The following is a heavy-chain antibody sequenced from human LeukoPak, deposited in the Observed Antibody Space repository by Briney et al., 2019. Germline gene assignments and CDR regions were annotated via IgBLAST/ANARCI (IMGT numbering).Heavy chain of an antibody. V-gene: IGHV3-30*04. CDR2: ISYDGSNK. CDR1: GFTFSSYA. CDR3: AREPPPRYYGSERHYFDY. D-gene: IGHD3-10*01. Sequence: GGSLRLSCAASGFTFSSYATHWVRQAPGKGLEWVAVISYDGSNKYYADSVKGRFTISRDNSKNTLYLQMNSLRAEDTAVYYCAREPPPRYYGSERHYFDYWGQGTLVTVSS. J-gene: IGHJ4*02.